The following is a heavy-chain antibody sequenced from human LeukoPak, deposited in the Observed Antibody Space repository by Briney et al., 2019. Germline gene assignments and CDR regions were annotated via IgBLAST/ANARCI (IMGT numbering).Heavy chain of an antibody. CDR3: ARGATTYNWNYLEYYYYYYMDV. D-gene: IGHD1-7*01. J-gene: IGHJ6*03. CDR1: GGTFSSYA. CDR2: IIPIFGTA. Sequence: SVKVSCKASGGTFSSYAISWVRQAPGQGLEWMGGIIPIFGTANYAQKFQGRVTITADESTSTAYMELSSLRSEDTAVYYCARGATTYNWNYLEYYYYYYMDVWGKGTTVTVSS. V-gene: IGHV1-69*01.